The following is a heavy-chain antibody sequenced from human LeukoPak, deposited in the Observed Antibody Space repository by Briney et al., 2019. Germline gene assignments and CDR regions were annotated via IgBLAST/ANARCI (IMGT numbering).Heavy chain of an antibody. CDR1: GASISCYY. CDR2: IYYSAST. V-gene: IGHV4-59*01. Sequence: SQTLSLTCTVSGASISCYYWTWIRQPPGKGLEWIGYIYYSASTNYNPSLKSRVTISEDTSKNQFSLKLSSVTAADTAVYYCARGLGIPEFGYSVPFDYWGQGTLVTVSS. CDR3: ARGLGIPEFGYSVPFDY. J-gene: IGHJ4*02. D-gene: IGHD1-14*01.